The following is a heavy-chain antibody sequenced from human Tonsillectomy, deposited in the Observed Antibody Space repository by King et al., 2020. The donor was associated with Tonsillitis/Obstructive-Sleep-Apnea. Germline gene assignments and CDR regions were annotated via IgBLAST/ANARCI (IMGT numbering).Heavy chain of an antibody. CDR3: ARDRKGDFCRGYYGYFDY. D-gene: IGHD3-3*01. CDR2: TYYRSKWYN. V-gene: IGHV6-1*01. CDR1: GDSVSSNSAA. J-gene: IGHJ4*02. Sequence: VQLQQSGPGLVKPSQTLSLTCAISGDSVSSNSAAWNWIRQSPSRGLEWLGRTYYRSKWYNDYAVSVKSRITINPDTSKNQFSLQLNSVTPEDTAVYYCARDRKGDFCRGYYGYFDYWGQGTLVTVSS.